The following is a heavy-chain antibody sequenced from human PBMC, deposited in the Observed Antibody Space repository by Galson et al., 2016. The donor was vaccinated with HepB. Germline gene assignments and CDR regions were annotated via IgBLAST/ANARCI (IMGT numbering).Heavy chain of an antibody. CDR2: INSGGSDT. V-gene: IGHV3-74*03. CDR3: AREEGGGGHITGTPESSGFDN. CDR1: GFTFSGYW. Sequence: SLRLSCAASGFTFSGYWMHWVRQAPGKGPVWVSRINSGGSDTKYADFVKGRFIISRDNSKNTLYLQMTSLRAEDTAMYYCAREEGGGGHITGTPESSGFDNWGQGTPVTVSS. J-gene: IGHJ4*02. D-gene: IGHD1-20*01.